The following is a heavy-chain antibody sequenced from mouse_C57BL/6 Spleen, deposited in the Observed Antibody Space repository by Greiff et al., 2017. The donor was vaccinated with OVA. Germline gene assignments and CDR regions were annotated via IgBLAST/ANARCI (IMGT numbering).Heavy chain of an antibody. Sequence: QVQLQQPGAELVRPGTSVKLSCKASGYTFTSYWMHWVKQRPGQGLEWIGVIDPSDSYTNYNQKFKGKATLTVDTSSSTAYMQLSSLTSEDSAVYDCARSWRMITTVPGDAMDYWGQGTSVTVSS. D-gene: IGHD1-1*01. CDR1: GYTFTSYW. CDR3: ARSWRMITTVPGDAMDY. J-gene: IGHJ4*01. V-gene: IGHV1-59*01. CDR2: IDPSDSYT.